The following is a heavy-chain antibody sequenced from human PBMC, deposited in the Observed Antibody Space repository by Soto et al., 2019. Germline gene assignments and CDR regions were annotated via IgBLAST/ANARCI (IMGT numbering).Heavy chain of an antibody. Sequence: QVQLVESGGGVVQPGRSLRLSCAASGFTFSSYAMHWVRQAPGKGLEWVAVISYDGSNKYYADSVKGRFTISRDNSKNTLYLQMNSLRAEDTAVYDCARQWLATPFDYWGQGTLVTVSS. D-gene: IGHD6-19*01. CDR1: GFTFSSYA. V-gene: IGHV3-30-3*01. CDR3: ARQWLATPFDY. CDR2: ISYDGSNK. J-gene: IGHJ4*02.